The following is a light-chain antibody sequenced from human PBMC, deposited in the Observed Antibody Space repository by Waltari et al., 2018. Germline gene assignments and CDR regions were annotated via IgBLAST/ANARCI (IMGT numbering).Light chain of an antibody. J-gene: IGKJ4*01. Sequence: GDRVTITCRASQSISNYLNWYQQKPEKAPKLLIYAASSLQSGVPSRFSGSGSGTDFTLTISSLQPEDFATYYCQQSYSTPRLTFGGGTKVEIK. V-gene: IGKV1-39*01. CDR1: QSISNY. CDR2: AAS. CDR3: QQSYSTPRLT.